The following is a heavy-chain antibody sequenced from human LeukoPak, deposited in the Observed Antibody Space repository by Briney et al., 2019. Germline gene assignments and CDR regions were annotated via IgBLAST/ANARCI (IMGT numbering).Heavy chain of an antibody. J-gene: IGHJ4*02. D-gene: IGHD3/OR15-3a*01. CDR2: ISSDGSST. V-gene: IGHV3-74*01. Sequence: GGSLRLSCAASGFTFSGYWMHWVRQAPGKGLMWVSRISSDGSSTRYADSVKGRFTISRDNAKNTVYLQMNSLRAEDTAVYYCTRWTVAPDYWGQGTLVTVSS. CDR1: GFTFSGYW. CDR3: TRWTVAPDY.